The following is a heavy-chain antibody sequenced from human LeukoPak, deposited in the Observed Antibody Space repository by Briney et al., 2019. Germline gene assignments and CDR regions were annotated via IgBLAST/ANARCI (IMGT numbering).Heavy chain of an antibody. D-gene: IGHD3-22*01. CDR2: INPNSGGT. J-gene: IGHJ4*02. Sequence: ASVKVSCKASGYTFTGYYMHWVRQAPGQGLEWMGWINPNSGGTNYAQKFQGRVTMTRDTSISTAYMELSRLRSDDTAVYYCASTTYYYARSGYSSDYWGQGTLVTVSS. CDR1: GYTFTGYY. V-gene: IGHV1-2*02. CDR3: ASTTYYYARSGYSSDY.